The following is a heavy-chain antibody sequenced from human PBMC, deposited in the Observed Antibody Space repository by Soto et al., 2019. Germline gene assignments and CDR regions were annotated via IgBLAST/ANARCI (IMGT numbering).Heavy chain of an antibody. CDR2: ISAYNGNT. CDR1: GYTFTSYG. Sequence: ASVKVSCKASGYTFTSYGISWVRQAPGQGLEWMGWISAYNGNTNYAQKLQGRVTMTTDTSTSTAYMELRSLRSDDTAVYYCASASGYYDFWSGYYTGVDPPYSMDVSGKGTTVTLSS. D-gene: IGHD3-3*01. V-gene: IGHV1-18*01. J-gene: IGHJ6*03. CDR3: ASASGYYDFWSGYYTGVDPPYSMDV.